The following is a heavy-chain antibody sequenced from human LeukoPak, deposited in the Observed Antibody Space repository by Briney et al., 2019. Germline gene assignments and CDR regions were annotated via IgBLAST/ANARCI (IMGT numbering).Heavy chain of an antibody. Sequence: GGSLRLSCAASGFTFSSYEMNWVRQAPGKGLEWVSYISSSGSTIYYADSVKGRFTISRDNAKNSLYLQMNSLRADDTAVYYCARDGAMARFDYWGQGTLVTVS. CDR2: ISSSGSTI. CDR3: ARDGAMARFDY. D-gene: IGHD5-18*01. J-gene: IGHJ4*02. V-gene: IGHV3-48*03. CDR1: GFTFSSYE.